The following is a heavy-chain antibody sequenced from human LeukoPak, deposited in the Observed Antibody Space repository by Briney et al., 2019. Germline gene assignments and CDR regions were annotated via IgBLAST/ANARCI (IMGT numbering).Heavy chain of an antibody. D-gene: IGHD5-18*01. Sequence: TGGSLRLSCAASGFTFSTYSMNWVRQAPGKGLEWVSSISGSSSYTYYADSVKGRFTISRDNAKNSLYLQMNSLRAEDTAVYYCAKDLVEISMVGYFDYWGQGTLVSVSS. V-gene: IGHV3-21*01. CDR1: GFTFSTYS. J-gene: IGHJ4*02. CDR2: ISGSSSYT. CDR3: AKDLVEISMVGYFDY.